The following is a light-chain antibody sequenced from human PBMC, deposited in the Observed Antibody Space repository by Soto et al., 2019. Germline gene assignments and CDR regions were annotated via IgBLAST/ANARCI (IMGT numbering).Light chain of an antibody. CDR2: DAS. V-gene: IGKV3-11*01. J-gene: IGKJ5*01. Sequence: EIVLTQSPATLSLSPGEGATLSCRASQSVGSLLAWYQQKPGQAPRLVIYDASNRATGIPARFSGSGSGTDVILTISSLDPEDFAVYYCQQRSNWPITFGQGKRREI. CDR1: QSVGSL. CDR3: QQRSNWPIT.